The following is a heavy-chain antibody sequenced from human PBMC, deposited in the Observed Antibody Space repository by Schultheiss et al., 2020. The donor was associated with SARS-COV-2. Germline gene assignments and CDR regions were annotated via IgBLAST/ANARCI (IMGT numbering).Heavy chain of an antibody. Sequence: ASVKVSCKASGYTFTSYGISWVRQAPGQGLEWMGIINPSGGSTSYAQKFQGRVTMTRDTSTSTVYMELSSLRSEDTAVYYCARALGVWGSYHDYWGQGTLVTVSS. D-gene: IGHD3-16*02. CDR3: ARALGVWGSYHDY. J-gene: IGHJ4*02. V-gene: IGHV1-46*01. CDR1: GYTFTSYG. CDR2: INPSGGST.